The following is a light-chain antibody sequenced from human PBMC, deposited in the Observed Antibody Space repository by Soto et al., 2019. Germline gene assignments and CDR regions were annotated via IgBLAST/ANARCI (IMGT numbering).Light chain of an antibody. CDR2: EGS. CDR3: CSYAGSFTFDV. V-gene: IGLV2-23*03. CDR1: SSDVGNYNL. J-gene: IGLJ2*01. Sequence: QSALTQPASVSGSPGQSITISCTGTSSDVGNYNLVSWYQQFPGKAPKLIIYEGSRRPSGVSNLFSGSKSGNTASLTISGLQAEDEADYYCCSYAGSFTFDVFGGGTKLTVL.